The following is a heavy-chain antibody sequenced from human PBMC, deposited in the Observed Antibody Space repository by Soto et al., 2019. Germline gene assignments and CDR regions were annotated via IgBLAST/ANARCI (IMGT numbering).Heavy chain of an antibody. D-gene: IGHD2-15*01. V-gene: IGHV3-7*01. CDR3: ARAQLETNGTVEVIALDY. Sequence: EVQLVESGGGLVQPGGSLRLSCAASGFTFSSYWMSWVRQVPGKGLEWVANIKQDGSEKYYVDSVKGRFTISRDNAKNSVYLQMNSLRAEDTAVYYCARAQLETNGTVEVIALDYWGQGTLVTVSS. CDR2: IKQDGSEK. J-gene: IGHJ4*02. CDR1: GFTFSSYW.